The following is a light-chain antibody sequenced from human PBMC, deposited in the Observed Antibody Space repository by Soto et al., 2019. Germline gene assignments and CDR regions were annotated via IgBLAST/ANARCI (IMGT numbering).Light chain of an antibody. V-gene: IGKV3-15*01. CDR2: GAS. J-gene: IGKJ2*01. CDR3: QQYNNWPPRT. CDR1: QSISNS. Sequence: EIVMTQSPASLSVSPGETATLSCRASQSISNSLAWYQQKPGQAPSLLIYGASTRAPGIPARFSGSGSGTEFTLTISGLQSEDSALYYCQQYNNWPPRTFGQGTKLEIK.